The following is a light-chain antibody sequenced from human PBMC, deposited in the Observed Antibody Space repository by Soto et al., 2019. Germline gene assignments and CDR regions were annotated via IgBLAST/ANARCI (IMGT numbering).Light chain of an antibody. CDR1: QGISSY. CDR3: QHLHSYPLS. V-gene: IGKV1-27*01. Sequence: DIQLTQSPSSLSASVGDRVTITCRVSQGISSYLNWYRQKPGKVPKLLIYSASNLQSGVPSRFSGSGSGSEFTLTISSLQPGDFATYYCQHLHSYPLSFGGGTKVDIK. J-gene: IGKJ4*01. CDR2: SAS.